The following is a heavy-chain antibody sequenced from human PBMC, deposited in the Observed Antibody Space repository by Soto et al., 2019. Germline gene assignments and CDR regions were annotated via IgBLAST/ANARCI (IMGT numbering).Heavy chain of an antibody. V-gene: IGHV1-18*01. CDR3: AMVYVYVTPSQQDV. CDR2: INTYNGNT. Sequence: QVQLVQSGAEVKNPGASVKVSCKASGYTFTRYGIGWARQAPGQGLEWMGWINTYNGNTNYAQNVQGRVTLTTDTYTSTAHMEQRSLRSSDTAIYYCAMVYVYVTPSQQDVGGQGTKGIV. CDR1: GYTFTRYG. J-gene: IGHJ6*02. D-gene: IGHD2-8*01.